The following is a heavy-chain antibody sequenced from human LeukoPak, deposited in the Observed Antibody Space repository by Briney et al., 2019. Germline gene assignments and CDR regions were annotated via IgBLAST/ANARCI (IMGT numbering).Heavy chain of an antibody. CDR1: GFTFSSYG. D-gene: IGHD3-22*01. J-gene: IGHJ2*01. CDR3: AKEAYYYDSSGYPNWYFDL. Sequence: GGSLRLSCAASGFTFSSYGMHWVRQAPGKGLEWVAFIRYDGSNKYYADSVKGRFTISRDNSKNTLYLQMNSLRAEDTAVYYCAKEAYYYDSSGYPNWYFDLWGRGTLVTVSS. V-gene: IGHV3-30*02. CDR2: IRYDGSNK.